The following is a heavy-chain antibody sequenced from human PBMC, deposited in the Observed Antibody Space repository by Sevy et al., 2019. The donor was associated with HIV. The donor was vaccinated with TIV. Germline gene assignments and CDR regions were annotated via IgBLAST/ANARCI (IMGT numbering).Heavy chain of an antibody. D-gene: IGHD3-10*01. CDR1: GFTFSSYA. CDR2: ISYDGSNK. Sequence: GGSLRLSCAASGFTFSSYAMHWVRQAPGKGLEWVAVISYDGSNKYYADSVKGRFTISRDNSKNTLYLQMNSLRAEDTAVYYCARALGPYGYYGMDVRGQGTTVTVSS. CDR3: ARALGPYGYYGMDV. J-gene: IGHJ6*02. V-gene: IGHV3-30-3*01.